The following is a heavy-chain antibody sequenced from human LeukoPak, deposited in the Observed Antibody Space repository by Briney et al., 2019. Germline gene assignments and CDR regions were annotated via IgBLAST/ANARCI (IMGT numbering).Heavy chain of an antibody. CDR1: GYTFTGYY. V-gene: IGHV1-2*02. CDR2: INPNSGGT. Sequence: ASVKVSCKASGYTFTGYYMHWVRQAPGQGLEWMGWINPNSGGTNYAQKFQGRVTMTRDTSISTAYMELSRLRSDDTAVYYCARAPTFDWSFDYWGQGTLVTVSS. J-gene: IGHJ4*02. CDR3: ARAPTFDWSFDY. D-gene: IGHD3-9*01.